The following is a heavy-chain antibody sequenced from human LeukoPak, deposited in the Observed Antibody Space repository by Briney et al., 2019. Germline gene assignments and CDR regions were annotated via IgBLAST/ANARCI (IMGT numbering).Heavy chain of an antibody. CDR3: ARAGYGASVGWYFDL. V-gene: IGHV4-39*01. Sequence: SETLSLTCTVSGGSISSSSYYWGWIRQPPGEGLQWIGTIYYTGSTYYNPSLKSRITISVDTSKNQFSLKLSSVTAAETAVYYCARAGYGASVGWYFDLWGRGTRVTVSS. D-gene: IGHD4-17*01. CDR2: IYYTGST. CDR1: GGSISSSSYY. J-gene: IGHJ2*01.